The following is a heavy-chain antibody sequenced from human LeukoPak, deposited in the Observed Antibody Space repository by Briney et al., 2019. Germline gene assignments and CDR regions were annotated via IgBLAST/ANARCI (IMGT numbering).Heavy chain of an antibody. J-gene: IGHJ3*01. CDR2: IDFTGST. CDR3: AKRRCTNNSYYDSRGACDV. CDR1: GASISSYGYY. V-gene: IGHV4-39*01. D-gene: IGHD2-2*01. Sequence: PSETLSLTCTVSGASISSYGYYWAWLRQPPGKGLNWFGSIDFTGSTYYNPSLNSRVTISADMSKNQFSLKLYSVAATDTAVYYCAKRRCTNNSYYDSRGACDVWGQGTMVTVSS.